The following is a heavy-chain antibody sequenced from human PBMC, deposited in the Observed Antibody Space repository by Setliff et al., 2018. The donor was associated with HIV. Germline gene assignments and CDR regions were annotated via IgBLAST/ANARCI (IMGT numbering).Heavy chain of an antibody. J-gene: IGHJ4*02. V-gene: IGHV1-2*04. CDR2: INPNSGGT. CDR1: GYTFTGYY. Sequence: ASVKVSCKASGYTFTGYYMHWVRQAPGQGLEWMGWINPNSGGTNYAQKFQGWVTMTRDTSISTAYMELSRLRSDDTAVYYCARGRKKTLAVSGTRYFDFWGQGTLVTVSS. D-gene: IGHD6-19*01. CDR3: ARGRKKTLAVSGTRYFDF.